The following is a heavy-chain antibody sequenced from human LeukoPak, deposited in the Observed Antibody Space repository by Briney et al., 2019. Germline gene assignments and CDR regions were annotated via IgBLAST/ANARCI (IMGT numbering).Heavy chain of an antibody. Sequence: SETLSLTCTVSGGSIGSYYWSWIRQPPGQGLEGVGYINYSGTTNYNPSLKSRVSMSVDTSNNQFSLKLSSVTAADTAVYYCARGTMMVGPWGQGTQVTVSS. D-gene: IGHD3-22*01. J-gene: IGHJ5*02. CDR3: ARGTMMVGP. CDR1: GGSIGSYY. CDR2: INYSGTT. V-gene: IGHV4-59*01.